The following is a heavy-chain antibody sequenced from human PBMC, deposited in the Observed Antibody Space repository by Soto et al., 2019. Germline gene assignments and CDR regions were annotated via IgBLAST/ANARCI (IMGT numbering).Heavy chain of an antibody. CDR1: GYTFTSYA. D-gene: IGHD5-18*01. V-gene: IGHV1-3*01. Sequence: QVQLVQSGAEVKKPGASVKVSCKASGYTFTSYAMHWVRQAPGQRLEWMGWINAGNGNTKYSQKFQGRVTITRDTSASTAYMELSSLRSEDTAVYYCARVRGYSYVLDAFDIWGQGTMVTVSS. CDR3: ARVRGYSYVLDAFDI. J-gene: IGHJ3*02. CDR2: INAGNGNT.